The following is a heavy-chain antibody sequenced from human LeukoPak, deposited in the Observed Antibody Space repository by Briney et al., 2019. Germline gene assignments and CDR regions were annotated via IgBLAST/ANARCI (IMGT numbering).Heavy chain of an antibody. CDR2: IYYSGFT. CDR3: ARYGSSSLRAGYYYYMDV. D-gene: IGHD6-6*01. CDR1: GGSISSFY. V-gene: IGHV4-59*01. Sequence: SQTLSLTCTVSGGSISSFYWSWIRQPPGKGMEDIGHIYYSGFTNYNPSLKSRVTMSVDTSKNQFSLKLSSVTAADTAVYYCARYGSSSLRAGYYYYMDVWGKGTTVTVSS. J-gene: IGHJ6*03.